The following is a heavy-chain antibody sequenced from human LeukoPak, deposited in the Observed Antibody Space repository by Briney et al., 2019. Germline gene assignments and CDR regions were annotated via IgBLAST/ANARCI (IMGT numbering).Heavy chain of an antibody. CDR2: FDPEDGET. CDR1: GYTLTELS. J-gene: IGHJ5*02. CDR3: ARGVRSDIVVVVAANNWFDP. V-gene: IGHV1-24*01. D-gene: IGHD2-15*01. Sequence: AASVKVSCKVSGYTLTELSMHWVRQAPGKGLEWMGGFDPEDGETIYAQKFQGRVTMTEDTSTDTAYMELSSLRSEDTAVYYCARGVRSDIVVVVAANNWFDPWGQGTLVTVSS.